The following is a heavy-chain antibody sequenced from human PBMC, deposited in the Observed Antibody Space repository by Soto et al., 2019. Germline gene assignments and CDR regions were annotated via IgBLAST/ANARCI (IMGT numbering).Heavy chain of an antibody. Sequence: QVQLVQSGAEVKKPGASVKVSCKASGYTFTSYDINWVRQATGQGLEWMGWTNPNSGNTGYAQKFQGRVTMTRNTSISTAYMELSSLRSEDPAVYYCARGLEPWGGDNSMDVGGQGTTVTVSS. J-gene: IGHJ6*02. CDR3: ARGLEPWGGDNSMDV. V-gene: IGHV1-8*01. CDR2: TNPNSGNT. CDR1: GYTFTSYD. D-gene: IGHD3-16*01.